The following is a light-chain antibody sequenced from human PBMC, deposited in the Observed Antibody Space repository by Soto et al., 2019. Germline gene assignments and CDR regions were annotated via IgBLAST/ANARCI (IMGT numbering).Light chain of an antibody. Sequence: QSVLTQPPSVSGAPGQRVTIPCTGSSSSIGAGFDVHWYQPLPGTAPKLLISGNINRPSGVPDRFSGSKSGNTASLTVSGLQTEDEAEYYCSSYAGSNNRYVFGTGTKVTV. CDR3: SSYAGSNNRYV. CDR2: GNI. J-gene: IGLJ1*01. V-gene: IGLV1-40*01. CDR1: SSSIGAGFD.